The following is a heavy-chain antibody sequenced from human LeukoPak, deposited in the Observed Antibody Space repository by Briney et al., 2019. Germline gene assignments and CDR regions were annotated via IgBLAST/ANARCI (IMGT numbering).Heavy chain of an antibody. CDR2: IYYSGST. V-gene: IGHV4-39*07. CDR1: GGSISSSSYY. CDR3: ARDYYDSSGYLNWFDP. J-gene: IGHJ5*02. Sequence: PSETLSLTCTVSGGSISSSSYYWGWIRQPPGKGLEWIGSIYYSGSTYYNPSFKSRVTISVDTSKNQFSLKLSSVTAADTAVYYCARDYYDSSGYLNWFDPWGQGTLVTVSS. D-gene: IGHD3-22*01.